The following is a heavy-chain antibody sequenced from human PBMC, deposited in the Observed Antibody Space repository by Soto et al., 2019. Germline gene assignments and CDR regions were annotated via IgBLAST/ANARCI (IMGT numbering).Heavy chain of an antibody. CDR3: ASLPPEYSCSSWWFDP. J-gene: IGHJ5*02. CDR1: GGTFSSYA. Sequence: QVQLVQSGAEVKKPGSSVKVSCKASGGTFSSYAISWVRQAPGQGLEWMGGIIPIFGTANYAQKFQGRVTITADESTSTAYMELSSLRSEDTAVYYCASLPPEYSCSSWWFDPWGQGTLVTVSS. V-gene: IGHV1-69*01. D-gene: IGHD6-6*01. CDR2: IIPIFGTA.